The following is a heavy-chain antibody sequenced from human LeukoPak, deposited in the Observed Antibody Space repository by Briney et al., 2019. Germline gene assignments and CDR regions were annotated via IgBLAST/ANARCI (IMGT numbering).Heavy chain of an antibody. J-gene: IGHJ4*02. V-gene: IGHV4-34*01. CDR1: GGSFSGYY. CDR3: ARGGYIDY. Sequence: SETLSLTCAVYGGSFSGYYWSWIRQPPGKGLEWIGEINHSGSTNYNPSLKSRVTISVDTSKNQFSLKLSSVTAADTAVYYCARGGYIDYWGQGTLVTVSS. CDR2: INHSGST.